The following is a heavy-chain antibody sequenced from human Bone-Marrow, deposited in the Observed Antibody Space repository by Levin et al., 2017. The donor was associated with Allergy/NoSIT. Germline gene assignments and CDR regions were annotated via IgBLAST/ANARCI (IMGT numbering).Heavy chain of an antibody. D-gene: IGHD3-22*01. J-gene: IGHJ5*02. CDR3: ARDLSGYYANWFDP. V-gene: IGHV4-4*07. CDR2: IYTSGST. Sequence: SQTLSLTCTVSGGSISSYYWSWIRQPAGKGLEWIGRIYTSGSTNYNPSLKSRVTMSVDTSKNQFSLKLSPVTAADTAVYYCARDLSGYYANWFDPWGQGTLVTVSS. CDR1: GGSISSYY.